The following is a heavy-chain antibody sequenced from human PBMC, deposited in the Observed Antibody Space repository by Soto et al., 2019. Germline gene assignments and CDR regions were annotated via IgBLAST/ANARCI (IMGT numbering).Heavy chain of an antibody. CDR1: GGSISSGDYY. Sequence: SETLSLTCTVSGGSISSGDYYWSWIRQPPGKGLEWIGYIYYSGSTYYNPSLKSRVTISVDTSKNQFSLKLSSVTAADTAVYYCARDPSYYDSSGSHPFDIWGQGTMVTVS. J-gene: IGHJ3*02. CDR2: IYYSGST. CDR3: ARDPSYYDSSGSHPFDI. D-gene: IGHD3-22*01. V-gene: IGHV4-30-4*01.